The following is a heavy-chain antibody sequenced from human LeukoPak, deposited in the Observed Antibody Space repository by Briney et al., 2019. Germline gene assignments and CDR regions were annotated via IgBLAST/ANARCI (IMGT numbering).Heavy chain of an antibody. J-gene: IGHJ3*02. CDR3: AGGLTYYYDSSGSGSPSVGAFDI. CDR2: ISSSSSYI. V-gene: IGHV3-21*01. Sequence: PGGSLRLSCAASGFTFSSYSMNWVRQAPGKGLEWVSSISSSSSYIYYADSVKGRFTIPRDNAKNSLYLQMNSLRAEDTAVYYCAGGLTYYYDSSGSGSPSVGAFDIWGQGTMVTVSS. CDR1: GFTFSSYS. D-gene: IGHD3-22*01.